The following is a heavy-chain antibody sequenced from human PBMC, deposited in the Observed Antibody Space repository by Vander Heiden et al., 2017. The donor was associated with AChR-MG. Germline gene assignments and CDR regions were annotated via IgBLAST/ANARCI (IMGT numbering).Heavy chain of an antibody. V-gene: IGHV3-23*01. Sequence: EVQLLESGGGLVQPGGSLRLSCAASGFTFSSYAMSWVRQAPGKGLEWVSAISGSGGSTYYADSVKGRFTISRDNYKNTLYLQMNSLRAEDTAVYYCAKVYPSNYPPWYYYYYGMDVWGQGTTVTVSS. D-gene: IGHD4-4*01. J-gene: IGHJ6*02. CDR2: ISGSGGST. CDR1: GFTFSSYA. CDR3: AKVYPSNYPPWYYYYYGMDV.